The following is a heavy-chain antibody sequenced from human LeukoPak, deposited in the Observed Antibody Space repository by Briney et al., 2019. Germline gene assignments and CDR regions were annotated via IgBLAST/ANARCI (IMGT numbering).Heavy chain of an antibody. V-gene: IGHV4-34*01. Sequence: SETLSLTCAVYGGSFSGYYWSWIRQPPGKGLEWIGEINHSGSTNYNPSLKSRVTISVDTSKNQFSVKLSSVTAADTAMYYCARDYRLTQLQHWGQGTLVTVSS. D-gene: IGHD3-10*01. J-gene: IGHJ1*01. CDR2: INHSGST. CDR1: GGSFSGYY. CDR3: ARDYRLTQLQH.